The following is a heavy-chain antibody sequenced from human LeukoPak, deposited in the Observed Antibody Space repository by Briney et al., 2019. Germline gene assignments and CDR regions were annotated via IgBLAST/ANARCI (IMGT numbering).Heavy chain of an antibody. J-gene: IGHJ4*02. V-gene: IGHV3-23*01. CDR3: AKDGYVSWAYQLSHFDY. CDR2: ISNSGGST. CDR1: AFTFSSYT. Sequence: QSGGSLRLSCAASAFTFSSYTMSWVRQAPGKGLEWVSAISNSGGSTYYADSVNGRFTISRDNSKNTLYLQMNSLRAEDTAVYYCAKDGYVSWAYQLSHFDYWGQGTLVTVSS. D-gene: IGHD2-2*03.